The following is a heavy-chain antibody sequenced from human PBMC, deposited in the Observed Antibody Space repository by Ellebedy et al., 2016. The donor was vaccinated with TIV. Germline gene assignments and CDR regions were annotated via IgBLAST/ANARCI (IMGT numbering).Heavy chain of an antibody. D-gene: IGHD6-19*01. Sequence: SETLSLXCTVSGGSISSGDYYWSWIRQPPGKGLEWIGYIYYSGSTYYNPSLKSRVTISVDTSKNQFSLKLSSVTAADTAVYYCARWNSGWCNWFDPWGQGTLVTVSS. CDR2: IYYSGST. J-gene: IGHJ5*02. CDR1: GGSISSGDYY. V-gene: IGHV4-30-4*01. CDR3: ARWNSGWCNWFDP.